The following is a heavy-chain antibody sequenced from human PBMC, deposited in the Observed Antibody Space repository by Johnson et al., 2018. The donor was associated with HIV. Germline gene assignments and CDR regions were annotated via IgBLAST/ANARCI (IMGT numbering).Heavy chain of an antibody. J-gene: IGHJ3*02. CDR3: AKDPYSRKDAFDI. CDR2: ISWTGGST. Sequence: VQLVETGGGLIQPGGSLRLSCAASGFTFDDYTMHWVRQAPGKGLEWVSLISWTGGSTFYADSVKGRFTISRDNSKNTLYLQMNSLRAEDTAVYYCAKDPYSRKDAFDIWGQGTMVTVSS. D-gene: IGHD1-14*01. CDR1: GFTFDDYT. V-gene: IGHV3-43*01.